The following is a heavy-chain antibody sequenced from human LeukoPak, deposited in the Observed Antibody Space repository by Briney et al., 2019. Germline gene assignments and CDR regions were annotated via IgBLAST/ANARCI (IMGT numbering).Heavy chain of an antibody. CDR1: GFTFSSYA. D-gene: IGHD2-8*02. Sequence: GGSLRLSCAASGFTFSSYAMSWVRQAPGKGLEWVSAISGSGGSTYYADSAKGRFTISRDNSKNTLYLQMNSLRAEDTAVYYCAKDLSLYTGFDYWGQGTLVTVSS. V-gene: IGHV3-23*01. CDR2: ISGSGGST. J-gene: IGHJ4*02. CDR3: AKDLSLYTGFDY.